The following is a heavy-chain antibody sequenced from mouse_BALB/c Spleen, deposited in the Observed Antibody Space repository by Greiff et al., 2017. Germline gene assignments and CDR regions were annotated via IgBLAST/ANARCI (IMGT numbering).Heavy chain of an antibody. CDR2: IWAGGST. J-gene: IGHJ4*01. Sequence: VKLMESGPGLVAPSQSLSITCTVSGFSLTSYGVHWVRQPPGKGLEWLGVIWAGGSTNYNSALMSRLSISKDNSKSQVFLKMNSLQTDDTAMYYCARERNGNFDYWGQGTSVTVSS. V-gene: IGHV2-9*02. CDR3: ARERNGNFDY. CDR1: GFSLTSYG. D-gene: IGHD2-1*01.